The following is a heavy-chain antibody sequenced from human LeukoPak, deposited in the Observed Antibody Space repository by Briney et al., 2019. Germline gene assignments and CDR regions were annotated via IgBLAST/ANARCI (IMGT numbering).Heavy chain of an antibody. V-gene: IGHV4-59*11. D-gene: IGHD3-10*01. J-gene: IGHJ4*02. CDR1: GGSISPLY. CDR3: ARGGVAAKYYFDY. CDR2: IYYSGTT. Sequence: SETLSLTCTVSGGSISPLYWGWIRQPPGKGLEFIGYIYYSGTTNYNPSLRSRVTLSVDTSKNQFSLKLSSVTAADTAVYYCARGGVAAKYYFDYWGPGTLVTVSS.